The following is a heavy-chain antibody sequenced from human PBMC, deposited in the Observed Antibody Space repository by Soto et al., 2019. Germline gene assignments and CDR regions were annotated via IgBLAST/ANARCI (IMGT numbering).Heavy chain of an antibody. CDR2: MYYGVST. CDR1: GSSISSSGYY. D-gene: IGHD3-3*02. J-gene: IGHJ4*02. V-gene: IGHV4-39*01. Sequence: QLQVQESGPGLVKPSETLSLTCTVSGSSISSSGYYWGWIRPPPGKGLEWIGSMYYGVSTYYNPSLKSRVTVSVDASKNQCSLNLSSVTAADTAVYYCARLPSRHLVDYWGQGTLVTVSS. CDR3: ARLPSRHLVDY.